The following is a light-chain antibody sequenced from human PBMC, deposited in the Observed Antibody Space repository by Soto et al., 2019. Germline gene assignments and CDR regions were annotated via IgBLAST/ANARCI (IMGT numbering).Light chain of an antibody. CDR2: EGS. CDR1: SSDVGSYNL. J-gene: IGLJ2*01. Sequence: QLVLTQPASVSGSPGQSITISCTGTSSDVGSYNLVSWYQQHPGKAPKLMVYEGSKRPSGVSNRFSGSKSGNTASLTISGLQAEDEADYYCCSYAGSSTFGFGGGTKLTAL. V-gene: IGLV2-23*03. CDR3: CSYAGSSTFG.